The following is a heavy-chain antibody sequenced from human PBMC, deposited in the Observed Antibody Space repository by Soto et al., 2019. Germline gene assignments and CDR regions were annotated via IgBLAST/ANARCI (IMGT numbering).Heavy chain of an antibody. CDR2: IYYSGST. CDR1: GGSISSSSYY. CDR3: ARHLGEQWLDNWFDP. D-gene: IGHD6-19*01. Sequence: QLQLQESGPGLVKPSDTLSLTCTVSGGSISSSSYYWGWIRQPPGKGLEWIGSIYYSGSTYYNPSLKSRVTISVDTSKNQFSLKLSSVTAADTAVYYCARHLGEQWLDNWFDPWGQGTLVTVSS. J-gene: IGHJ5*02. V-gene: IGHV4-39*01.